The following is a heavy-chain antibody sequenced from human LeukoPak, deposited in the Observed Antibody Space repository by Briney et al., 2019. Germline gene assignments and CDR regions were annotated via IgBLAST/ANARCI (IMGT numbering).Heavy chain of an antibody. V-gene: IGHV4-39*01. CDR1: GGSISSSSYY. CDR3: ARHPSESPLWFDP. CDR2: IYYSGST. D-gene: IGHD6-19*01. J-gene: IGHJ5*02. Sequence: SETLSLTCTVSGGSISSSSYYWGWIRQPPGKGLEGIGSIYYSGSTYNNPSLKSRVTISVDTSKNQFSLKLSSVTAADTAVYYCARHPSESPLWFDPWGQGTVVTVSS.